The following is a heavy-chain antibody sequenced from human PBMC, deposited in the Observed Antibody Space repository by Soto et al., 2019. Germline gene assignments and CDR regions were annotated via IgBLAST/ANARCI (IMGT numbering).Heavy chain of an antibody. CDR1: ASSISGSY. V-gene: IGHV4-59*01. D-gene: IGHD6-19*01. CDR3: ARSVAVPGAHIDY. CDR2: VYYTGST. J-gene: IGHJ4*02. Sequence: ETLSLTCRVSASSISGSYWSWIRQSPGKGLEWLGYVYYTGSTNYSPSLRSRVSISVDTSKNEFSLRLSSVTAADTAVYFCARSVAVPGAHIDYWGQGTQVTVSS.